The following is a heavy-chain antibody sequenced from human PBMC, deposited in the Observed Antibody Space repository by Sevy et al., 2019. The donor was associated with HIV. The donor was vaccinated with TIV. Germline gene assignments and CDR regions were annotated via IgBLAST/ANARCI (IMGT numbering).Heavy chain of an antibody. D-gene: IGHD3-22*01. CDR1: GFTFSTYA. CDR3: AKDHYYDSSGPFDS. CDR2: ISGSGGST. Sequence: GSLRLSCAASGFTFSTYAMSWVRQAPGKGLEWVSTISGSGGSTYYADSVKGRFTISRDNSKNTLFLQMTSLRAEDTALYYCAKDHYYDSSGPFDSWGQGTLVTVSS. J-gene: IGHJ4*02. V-gene: IGHV3-23*01.